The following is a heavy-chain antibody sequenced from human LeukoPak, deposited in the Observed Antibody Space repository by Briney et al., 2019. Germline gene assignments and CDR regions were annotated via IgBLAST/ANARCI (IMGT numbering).Heavy chain of an antibody. CDR1: GDTFIGLW. D-gene: IGHD5-18*01. Sequence: KPAESLKSSCKGTGDTFIGLWIGWQHQIPEKDLKSMGIIYPGDPETRYSPSFQGQVTISVDKSISTAYLQWSSLKASDTAVYYCATGGIYSSNFDYWGQGTLVTVSS. CDR3: ATGGIYSSNFDY. CDR2: IYPGDPET. V-gene: IGHV5-51*07. J-gene: IGHJ4*02.